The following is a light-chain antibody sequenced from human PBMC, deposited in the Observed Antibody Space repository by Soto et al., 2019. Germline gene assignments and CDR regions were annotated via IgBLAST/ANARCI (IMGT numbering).Light chain of an antibody. CDR3: GSYSSSNTLGV. CDR2: EVS. V-gene: IGLV2-14*01. Sequence: QSALTQPASVSGSPGQSITISCSGTSSDVGGYKYVSWYQQHPGKAPKLMIYEVSNRPSGVSNRFSGSKSGNTASLTISGLRAEDEADYYCGSYSSSNTLGVFGGGTKLTVL. CDR1: SSDVGGYKY. J-gene: IGLJ2*01.